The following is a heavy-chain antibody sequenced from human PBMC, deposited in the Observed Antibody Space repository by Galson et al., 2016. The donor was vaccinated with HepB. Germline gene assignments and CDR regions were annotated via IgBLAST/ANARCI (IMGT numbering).Heavy chain of an antibody. D-gene: IGHD1-7*01. Sequence: SVKVSCKASGYTFTSYYMHWVRQAPGQGLEWMGIIYPSRGDANYAQNFQGRVTMTRDTSTSTVYMELSSLRSEDTAVYYCTRKLEGGYFDYWGQGTLVTVSS. CDR3: TRKLEGGYFDY. CDR2: IYPSRGDA. CDR1: GYTFTSYY. J-gene: IGHJ4*02. V-gene: IGHV1-46*01.